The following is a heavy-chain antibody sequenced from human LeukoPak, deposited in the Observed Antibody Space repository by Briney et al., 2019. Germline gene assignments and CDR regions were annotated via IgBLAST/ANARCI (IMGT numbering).Heavy chain of an antibody. V-gene: IGHV3-11*04. D-gene: IGHD3-22*01. CDR3: AGDYYDSSGYQNRGY. CDR1: GFTFSDYY. CDR2: LSSSGSTI. J-gene: IGHJ4*02. Sequence: GGSLRLSCAASGFTFSDYYMSWIRQAPGKGLEWVSYLSSSGSTIYYADSVKGRFTISRDNAKNSLYLQMNSLRAEDTAVYYCAGDYYDSSGYQNRGYWGQGTLVTVSS.